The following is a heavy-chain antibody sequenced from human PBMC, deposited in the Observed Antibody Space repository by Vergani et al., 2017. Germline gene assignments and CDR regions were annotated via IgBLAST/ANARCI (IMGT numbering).Heavy chain of an antibody. J-gene: IGHJ4*02. CDR3: AKDQAVWGYYDFWSGYYAVIFDY. CDR2: ISGSGGST. CDR1: GFTFSSYA. D-gene: IGHD3-3*01. V-gene: IGHV3-23*04. Sequence: EVQLVESGGGLVQPGGSLRLSCAASGFTFSSYAMSWVRQAPGKGLEWVSAISGSGGSTYYADSVKGRFTISRDNSKNTLYLQMNSLRAEDTAVYYCAKDQAVWGYYDFWSGYYAVIFDYWGQGTLVTVSS.